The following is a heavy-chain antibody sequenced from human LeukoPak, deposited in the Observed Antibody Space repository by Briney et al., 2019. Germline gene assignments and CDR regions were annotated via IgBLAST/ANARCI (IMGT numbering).Heavy chain of an antibody. J-gene: IGHJ4*02. D-gene: IGHD2-15*01. CDR2: ISGSGGST. CDR1: GFTFSTYG. CDR3: AGDPFTCSGGTCGNFGS. Sequence: GGSLRLSCAASGFTFSTYGMTWVRQAPGKGLQWVSTISGSGGSTYYADSVEGRFTVSRDNSKKTLYLQMNSLRAEDTAVYHCAGDPFTCSGGTCGNFGSWGQGTLVTVSS. V-gene: IGHV3-23*01.